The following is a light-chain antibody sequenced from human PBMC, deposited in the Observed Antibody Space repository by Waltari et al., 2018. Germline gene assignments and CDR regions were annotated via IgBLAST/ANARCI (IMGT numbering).Light chain of an antibody. CDR2: RNN. J-gene: IGLJ2*01. CDR1: TNNVGKQG. V-gene: IGLV10-54*04. CDR3: SAWDSSLRAWL. Sequence: QAGLTQAPSVSKALGQTATITCTGNTNNVGKQGAAWLQQHQGHPPKLLCHRNNYRPSGTSERFSASRSGNTASLTISGLQPEDEADYYCSAWDSSLRAWLLGGGTKLTAL.